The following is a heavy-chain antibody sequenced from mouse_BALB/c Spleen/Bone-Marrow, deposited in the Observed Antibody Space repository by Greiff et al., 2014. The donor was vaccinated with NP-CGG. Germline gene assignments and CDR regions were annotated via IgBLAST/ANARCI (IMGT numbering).Heavy chain of an antibody. CDR2: IDPANGNT. V-gene: IGHV14-3*02. D-gene: IGHD4-1*01. CDR1: GFNIKKTY. Sequence: VQLQQSGAELLKPGASVKLSCTASGFNIKKTYMHWGKQRPEKGLEWSGGIDPANGNTKYDPKFQGKATITADTSSNTAYLQLSSLTSEDTAVYYCARWEYYAMDYWGQGTSVTVSS. J-gene: IGHJ4*01. CDR3: ARWEYYAMDY.